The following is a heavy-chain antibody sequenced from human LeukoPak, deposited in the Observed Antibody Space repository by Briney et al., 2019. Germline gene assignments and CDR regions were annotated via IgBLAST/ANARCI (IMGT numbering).Heavy chain of an antibody. J-gene: IGHJ4*02. V-gene: IGHV4-34*01. Sequence: SETLSLTCAVSGGSFSSYLWSWIRQPPGKGLEWIGDINHSGTTNFNPSLKSRVTISIDTSEKQFSLKLSSVTAADTAVYYCARVVTAMAPTASFDYWGQGTLVTVSS. CDR3: ARVVTAMAPTASFDY. D-gene: IGHD5-18*01. CDR1: GGSFSSYL. CDR2: INHSGTT.